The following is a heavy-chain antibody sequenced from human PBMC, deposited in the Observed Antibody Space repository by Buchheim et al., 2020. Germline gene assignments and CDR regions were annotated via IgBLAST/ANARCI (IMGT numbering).Heavy chain of an antibody. V-gene: IGHV3-48*01. CDR2: ISSTSHTI. Sequence: EVQLVESGGGLVQSGGSLRLSCAASGFTFSSYGMTWVRQAPGKGLEWVSFISSTSHTIYYADSVKGRFTISRDRAKNSLSLQMNSLRAEDTAVYYCARDPRGDGDYAVDYWGQGT. D-gene: IGHD4-17*01. CDR3: ARDPRGDGDYAVDY. CDR1: GFTFSSYG. J-gene: IGHJ4*02.